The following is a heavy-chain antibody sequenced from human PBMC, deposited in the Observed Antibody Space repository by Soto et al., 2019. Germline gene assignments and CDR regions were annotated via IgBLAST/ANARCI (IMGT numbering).Heavy chain of an antibody. CDR1: VFSFRRYS. CDR2: ISSSSMTI. J-gene: IGHJ3*01. D-gene: IGHD3-22*01. Sequence: GGSLRLSCSSSVFSFRRYSMNWVRQAPGKGLEWISYISSSSMTIYYADSVKDRFIISRDNAKNSLYLQMNSLRDEDTAVYYCARDGNYYDSSGFWPWGQGTMVTVSS. V-gene: IGHV3-48*02. CDR3: ARDGNYYDSSGFWP.